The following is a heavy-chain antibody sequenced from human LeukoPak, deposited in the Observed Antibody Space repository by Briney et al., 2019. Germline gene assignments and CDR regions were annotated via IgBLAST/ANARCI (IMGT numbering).Heavy chain of an antibody. V-gene: IGHV1-24*01. CDR3: ATWKAYPAALWYFDY. J-gene: IGHJ4*02. CDR1: GYTLTELS. Sequence: ASVKVSCKVSGYTLTELSMHWVRQAPGKGLEWMGGFDPEDGETIYAQKFQGRVTMTEDTSTDTAYMELSSLRSEDTAVYYCATWKAYPAALWYFDYWGQGTLVTVSS. CDR2: FDPEDGET. D-gene: IGHD2-2*01.